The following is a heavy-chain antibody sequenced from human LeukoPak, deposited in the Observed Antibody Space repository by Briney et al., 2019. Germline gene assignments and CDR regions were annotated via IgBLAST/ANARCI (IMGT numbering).Heavy chain of an antibody. Sequence: GGSLRLSCAASGFTFSSYSMNWVRQAPGKGLEWVSSISTSSTYIYHADSVKGRFTISRDNAKNSLYLQMNSLRAEDTAVYYCARDPPFIIGTTFFDYWGQGTLVTVSS. CDR3: ARDPPFIIGTTFFDY. V-gene: IGHV3-21*01. CDR1: GFTFSSYS. CDR2: ISTSSTYI. J-gene: IGHJ4*02. D-gene: IGHD1-20*01.